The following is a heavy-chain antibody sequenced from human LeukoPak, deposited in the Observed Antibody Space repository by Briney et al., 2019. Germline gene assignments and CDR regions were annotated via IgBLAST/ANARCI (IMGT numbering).Heavy chain of an antibody. J-gene: IGHJ4*02. D-gene: IGHD6-13*01. V-gene: IGHV1-2*02. CDR2: INPNSGGT. CDR3: ARDRVAAVPNFDY. CDR1: GYTFTSYY. Sequence: PGASVKVSCRASGYTFTSYYMHWVRQAPGQGLEWMGWINPNSGGTNYAQKFQGRVTMTRDTSISTAYMELSRLRSDDTAVYYCARDRVAAVPNFDYWGQGTLVTVSS.